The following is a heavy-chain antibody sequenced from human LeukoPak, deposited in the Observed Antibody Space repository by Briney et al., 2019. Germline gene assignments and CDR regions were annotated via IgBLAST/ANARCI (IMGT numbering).Heavy chain of an antibody. J-gene: IGHJ4*02. CDR2: ISGSGGST. CDR3: AKFPYIVVVPAASFDY. Sequence: PGGSLRLSCAASGFTLSSYAMSWVRQAPGKGLEWVSAISGSGGSTYYADSVKGRFTISRDNSKNTLYLQMNSLRAEDTAVYYCAKFPYIVVVPAASFDYWGQGTLVTVSS. D-gene: IGHD2-2*01. V-gene: IGHV3-23*01. CDR1: GFTLSSYA.